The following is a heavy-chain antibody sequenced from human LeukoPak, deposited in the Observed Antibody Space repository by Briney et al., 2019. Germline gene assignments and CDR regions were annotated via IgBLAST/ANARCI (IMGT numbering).Heavy chain of an antibody. CDR2: IYHSGST. J-gene: IGHJ5*02. Sequence: SETLSLTCTVSGYSISSGYYWGWTRQPPGKGLEWIGSIYHSGSTYYNPSLKSRVTISVDTSKNQFSLKLSSVTAADTAVYYCARGLESTYSRSIHWFDPWGQGTLFTVSS. V-gene: IGHV4-38-2*02. CDR1: GYSISSGYY. D-gene: IGHD6-6*01. CDR3: ARGLESTYSRSIHWFDP.